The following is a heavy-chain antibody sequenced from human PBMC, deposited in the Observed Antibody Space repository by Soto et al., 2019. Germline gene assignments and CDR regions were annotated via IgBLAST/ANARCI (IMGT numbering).Heavy chain of an antibody. CDR2: IYYSGST. CDR1: GGSISSYY. J-gene: IGHJ4*02. Sequence: QVQLQESGPGLVKPSETLSLTCTVSGGSISSYYWSWIRQPPGKGLEWIGYIYYSGSTNYNPSLXSXVXIXXDPSKNQFSLKLSSVTAADTAVYYCASRYGSAIDYWGQGTLVTVSS. V-gene: IGHV4-59*08. D-gene: IGHD1-26*01. CDR3: ASRYGSAIDY.